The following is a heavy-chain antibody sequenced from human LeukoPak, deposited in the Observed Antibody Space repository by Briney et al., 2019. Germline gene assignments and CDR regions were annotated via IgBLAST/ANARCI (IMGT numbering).Heavy chain of an antibody. V-gene: IGHV1-18*01. CDR3: AIDNENSSLYYYDSSGYYVD. CDR2: ISAYNGNK. CDR1: GYTFTSYG. Sequence: GASVKVSCKASGYTFTSYGISWVRQAPGQGREWMGWISAYNGNKNYAQKLQGRVTMTTDTSTSPAYMELRSLRFDDTAVYYCAIDNENSSLYYYDSSGYYVDWGQGTLVTVSS. J-gene: IGHJ4*02. D-gene: IGHD3-22*01.